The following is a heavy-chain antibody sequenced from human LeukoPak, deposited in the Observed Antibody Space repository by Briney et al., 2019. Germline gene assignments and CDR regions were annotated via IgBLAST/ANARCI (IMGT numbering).Heavy chain of an antibody. CDR3: AAGSGRLRYWYFDL. CDR1: GYTFTSYG. V-gene: IGHV1-18*01. J-gene: IGHJ2*01. Sequence: ASVKVSCKASGYTFTSYGISWVRQAPGQGLEWMGWISAYNGNTNYAQKLQGRVTMTTDISTSTAYMELRSLRSDDTAVYYCAAGSGRLRYWYFDLWGRGTLVTVSS. D-gene: IGHD6-19*01. CDR2: ISAYNGNT.